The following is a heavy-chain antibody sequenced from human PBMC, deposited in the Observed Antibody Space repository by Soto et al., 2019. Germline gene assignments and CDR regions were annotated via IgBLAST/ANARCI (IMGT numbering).Heavy chain of an antibody. Sequence: ASLKVSCDAYEYPFTRYNMHWVRQAPGQVYVWMGIINPSGGSTSDAQKFQDRVTMTRDTSTSTVYMELSSLRSEDTAVYYCVREDSSSAGGDFDYWGQGTLVTVSS. CDR2: INPSGGST. V-gene: IGHV1-46*01. D-gene: IGHD6-6*01. CDR3: VREDSSSAGGDFDY. J-gene: IGHJ4*02. CDR1: EYPFTRYN.